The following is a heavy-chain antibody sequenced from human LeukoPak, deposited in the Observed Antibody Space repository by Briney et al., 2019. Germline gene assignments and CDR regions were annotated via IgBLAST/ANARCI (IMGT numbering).Heavy chain of an antibody. J-gene: IGHJ4*02. CDR3: AGGYCSGGSCDFDY. CDR1: GGSISSYY. Sequence: PSETLSLTCTVSGGSISSYYWSWIRQPPGKGLEWIGYIYYSGSTNYNPSLKSRVTISVGTSKNQFSLKLSSVTAADTAVYYCAGGYCSGGSCDFDYWGQGTLVTVSS. CDR2: IYYSGST. V-gene: IGHV4-59*01. D-gene: IGHD2-15*01.